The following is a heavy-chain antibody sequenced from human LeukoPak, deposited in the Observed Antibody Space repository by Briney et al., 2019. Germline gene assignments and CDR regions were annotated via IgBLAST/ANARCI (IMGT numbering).Heavy chain of an antibody. V-gene: IGHV3-9*01. CDR3: AKGSPHSSGWYGYFDY. CDR1: GFTFDDYA. D-gene: IGHD6-19*01. CDR2: ISWNSGSI. J-gene: IGHJ4*02. Sequence: PGGSLRLSCAASGFTFDDYAMHWVRQAPGKGLEWDSGISWNSGSIGYADSVKGRFTISRDNAKNSLYLQMNSLRAEDTALYYCAKGSPHSSGWYGYFDYWGQGTLVTVSS.